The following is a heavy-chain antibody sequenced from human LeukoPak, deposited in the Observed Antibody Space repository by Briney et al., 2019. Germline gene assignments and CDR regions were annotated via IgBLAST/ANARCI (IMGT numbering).Heavy chain of an antibody. J-gene: IGHJ4*02. CDR1: GGSISSSNW. CDR2: IYHSGST. CDR3: ARDVYYGSGHDY. V-gene: IGHV4-4*02. D-gene: IGHD3-10*01. Sequence: SGTLSLTCAVSGGSISSSNWWSWVRQPPGKGLEWIGEIYHSGSTNYNPSLESRVTISVDKSKNQFSLKLSSVTAADTAVYYCARDVYYGSGHDYWGQGTLVTVSS.